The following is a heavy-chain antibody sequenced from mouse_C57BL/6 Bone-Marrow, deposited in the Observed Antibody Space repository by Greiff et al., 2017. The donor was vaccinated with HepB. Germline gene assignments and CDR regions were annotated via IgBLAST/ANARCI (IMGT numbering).Heavy chain of an antibody. V-gene: IGHV1-64*01. CDR2: IHPNSGST. D-gene: IGHD2-3*01. CDR1: GYTFTSYW. Sequence: VQLQQSGAELVKPGASVKLSCKASGYTFTSYWMHWVKQRPGQGLEWIGMIHPNSGSTNYNEKFKSKATLTVDKSSSTAYMQLSSLTSEDSAVYYCAGLLRGYYAMDYWGQGTSVTVSS. CDR3: AGLLRGYYAMDY. J-gene: IGHJ4*01.